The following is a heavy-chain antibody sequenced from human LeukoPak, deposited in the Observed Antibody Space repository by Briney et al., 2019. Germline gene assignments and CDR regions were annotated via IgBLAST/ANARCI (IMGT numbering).Heavy chain of an antibody. V-gene: IGHV1-69*04. J-gene: IGHJ5*02. CDR3: ARAGYNTNWPLRWFDP. CDR2: IIPILGIA. CDR1: GGTFSSYA. Sequence: SVKVSCKASGGTFSSYAISWVRQAPGQGLEWMGRIIPILGIANYAQKFQGRVTITADKSTSTAYMELSSLRSEDTAVYYCARAGYNTNWPLRWFDPWGQGTLVTVSS. D-gene: IGHD1-1*01.